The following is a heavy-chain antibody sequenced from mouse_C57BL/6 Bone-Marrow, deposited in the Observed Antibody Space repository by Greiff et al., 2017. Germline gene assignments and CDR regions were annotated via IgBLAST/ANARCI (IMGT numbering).Heavy chain of an antibody. Sequence: QVKLLQPGAELVKPGASVKMSCKASGYTFTSYWLTWVKQRPGQGLEWIGDIYPGSGSSNYPEKFKSKAKLTVDPSSRTAYMQISRLTSADSAIYNCANGIFASYWYIDGWGTETTVTVSS. D-gene: IGHD2-1*01. CDR2: IYPGSGSS. CDR3: ANGIFASYWYIDG. V-gene: IGHV1-55*01. J-gene: IGHJ1*03. CDR1: GYTFTSYW.